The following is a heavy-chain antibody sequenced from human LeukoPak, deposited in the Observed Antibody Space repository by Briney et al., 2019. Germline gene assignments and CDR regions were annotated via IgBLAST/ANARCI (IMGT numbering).Heavy chain of an antibody. V-gene: IGHV4-61*02. J-gene: IGHJ4*02. CDR1: GGSISSGSYY. Sequence: PSQTLSLTCTVSGGSISSGSYYWSWIRQPAGKGLEWIGRINTSGSTNYNPSLKSRVTISVDTSKNQFSLKLTSVTAADTAVYYCARDSTSLYYFDYWGQGTLVTVSS. CDR3: ARDSTSLYYFDY. CDR2: INTSGST. D-gene: IGHD2-2*01.